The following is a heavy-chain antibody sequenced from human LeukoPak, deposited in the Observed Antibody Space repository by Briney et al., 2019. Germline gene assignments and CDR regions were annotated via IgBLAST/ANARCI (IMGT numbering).Heavy chain of an antibody. J-gene: IGHJ4*02. Sequence: GASVKVSCKTSGYTFTDYYIHWVRQAPGQGLEWMGWINPKNGGTNYIQRFQGRVTMTRDTSISTAYMELSRLRSDDTAVYYCARYSDCSGGLCYFGYWGQGTLVTVSS. CDR1: GYTFTDYY. V-gene: IGHV1-2*02. CDR3: ARYSDCSGGLCYFGY. D-gene: IGHD2-15*01. CDR2: INPKNGGT.